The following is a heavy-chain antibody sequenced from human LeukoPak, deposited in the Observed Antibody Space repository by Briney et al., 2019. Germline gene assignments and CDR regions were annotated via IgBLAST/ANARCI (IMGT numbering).Heavy chain of an antibody. CDR2: TSGSADST. Sequence: GGTLRLSCVASGFNFQRYGMGWVRQAPGKGLEWVSATSGSADSTHYADSVRGRFTISRDNSKNILYLQMNILRAEDTAVYYCAKGGSYYYYMDVWGKGTTVTISS. CDR3: AKGGSYYYYMDV. D-gene: IGHD2-15*01. V-gene: IGHV3-23*01. J-gene: IGHJ6*03. CDR1: GFNFQRYG.